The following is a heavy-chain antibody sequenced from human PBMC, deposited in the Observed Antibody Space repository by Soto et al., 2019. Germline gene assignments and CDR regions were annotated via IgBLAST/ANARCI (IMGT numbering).Heavy chain of an antibody. V-gene: IGHV3-53*01. CDR3: ATWLLREHAFAI. CDR2: LYIADGT. Sequence: DVQVVESGGGLIQPGGSLRLSCAASGFTVSGKKYITWVRQAPGQGLEWVSALYIADGTFYADSVRGRFTVSIDSSKNTVYLQMNNLSPEDTAVYFCATWLLREHAFAIWGLGTMVTVSS. CDR1: GFTVSGKKY. D-gene: IGHD2-15*01. J-gene: IGHJ3*02.